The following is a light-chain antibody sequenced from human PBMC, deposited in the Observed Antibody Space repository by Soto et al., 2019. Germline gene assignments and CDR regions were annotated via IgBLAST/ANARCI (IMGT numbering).Light chain of an antibody. J-gene: IGKJ1*01. V-gene: IGKV3-15*01. CDR2: GAS. CDR3: QHYSTWLWT. Sequence: EIVMPQSPATLSVSPGQRATLSCRASQSVDSKLAWYQQKPGQGPRLLIYGASSRATGIPARFSGSGSGTEFTLTSSSLQSEDFAVYHCQHYSTWLWTFGQGAKVEIK. CDR1: QSVDSK.